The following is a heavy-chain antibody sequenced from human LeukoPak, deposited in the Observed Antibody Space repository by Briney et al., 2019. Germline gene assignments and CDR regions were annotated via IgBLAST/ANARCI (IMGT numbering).Heavy chain of an antibody. Sequence: GGSLRLSCAASGFTFSSYAMSWVRQAPGKGLEWVSAISGSGGSTYYADSVKGRFTISRDNSKNTLYLQMNSLRAEDTAVYYCAKFLPTHIVAANYYFDYWGQGTLVTVSS. V-gene: IGHV3-23*01. CDR1: GFTFSSYA. J-gene: IGHJ4*02. D-gene: IGHD2-21*01. CDR3: AKFLPTHIVAANYYFDY. CDR2: ISGSGGST.